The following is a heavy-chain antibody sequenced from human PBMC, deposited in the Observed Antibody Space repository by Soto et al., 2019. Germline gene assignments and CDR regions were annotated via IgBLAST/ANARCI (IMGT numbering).Heavy chain of an antibody. CDR2: IIPILGRT. Sequence: QVQLVHSGAEVKQPGSSVKVSCKASGGTFSSYTISWVRQAPGQGLEWMGRIIPILGRTNYAQKFEGRVTITADKSKSTADMELSSLRSEYTAVYYCASPYPTRGSGFLFDYWGQGTLVTVSS. CDR3: ASPYPTRGSGFLFDY. D-gene: IGHD2-21*01. V-gene: IGHV1-69*02. CDR1: GGTFSSYT. J-gene: IGHJ4*02.